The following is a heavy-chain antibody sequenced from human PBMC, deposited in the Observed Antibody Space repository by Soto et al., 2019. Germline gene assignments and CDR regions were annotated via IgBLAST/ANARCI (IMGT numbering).Heavy chain of an antibody. D-gene: IGHD6-13*01. CDR2: FNHSGDT. J-gene: IGHJ4*02. CDR1: GGSLSGYY. Sequence: QVQLQQRGAGLLKPSETLSLTCAVYGGSLSGYYWSWIRQPPGKALEWIGEFNHSGDTNYNPSLKSRVSISADTSKNQVLLNLSSVTAADTAMYYCARHHVRGRTIAGAAEFWGQGTLVTVSS. V-gene: IGHV4-34*01. CDR3: ARHHVRGRTIAGAAEF.